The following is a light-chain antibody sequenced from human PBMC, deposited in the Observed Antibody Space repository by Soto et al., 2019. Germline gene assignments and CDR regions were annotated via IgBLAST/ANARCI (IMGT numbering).Light chain of an antibody. CDR3: QQYGSSGT. J-gene: IGKJ1*01. Sequence: EIVLTQSPGTLSLSPGERATLSCRASQSIRRNYLVWYQQKPGQAPRLLIYGASNRATGIPDRFSGSGSGTDFTLTISRLEPEDFAVYYCQQYGSSGTFGQGTKVDIK. V-gene: IGKV3-20*01. CDR2: GAS. CDR1: QSIRRNY.